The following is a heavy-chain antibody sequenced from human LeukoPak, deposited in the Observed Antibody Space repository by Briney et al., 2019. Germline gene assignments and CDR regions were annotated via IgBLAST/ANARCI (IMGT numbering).Heavy chain of an antibody. CDR3: ARGDAYALNY. Sequence: GGSLRLSCAASGFSFSSYAMTWARQAPVKGLEWVSAISGDGTRTYYADSVKGRFTISRDNSKNTLYLQMNSLRAEDTAVYYCARGDAYALNYWGQGTLVTVSS. V-gene: IGHV3-23*01. J-gene: IGHJ4*02. CDR2: ISGDGTRT. CDR1: GFSFSSYA. D-gene: IGHD2-2*01.